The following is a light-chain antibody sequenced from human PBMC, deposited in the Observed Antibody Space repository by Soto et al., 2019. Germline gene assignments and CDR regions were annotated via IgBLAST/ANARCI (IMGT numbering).Light chain of an antibody. CDR2: GAS. J-gene: IGKJ2*01. Sequence: EIVLTQSPGTLSLSPGERATLSCRASQSVSSTYLAWYQLKPGQAPNLLIYGASNRATGIPDRFSGSGSGTDFTLTISRLEPEDFAVYYCQQYGTSLYTFGQGTKLEIK. CDR3: QQYGTSLYT. CDR1: QSVSSTY. V-gene: IGKV3-20*01.